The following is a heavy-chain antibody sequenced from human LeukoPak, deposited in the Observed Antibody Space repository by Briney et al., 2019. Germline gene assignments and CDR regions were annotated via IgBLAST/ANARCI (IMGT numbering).Heavy chain of an antibody. CDR1: GYTFTSYD. D-gene: IGHD3-9*01. V-gene: IGHV1-8*01. J-gene: IGHJ4*02. CDR3: ARGIYDILTGYYPLDY. Sequence: ASVKVSCKASGYTFTSYDINWVRQATGQGLEWMGWMNPNSGNTGYAHKFQGRVTMTRNTSIITDYMELSSLRSEDTAVYYCARGIYDILTGYYPLDYWGQGPLVTVSS. CDR2: MNPNSGNT.